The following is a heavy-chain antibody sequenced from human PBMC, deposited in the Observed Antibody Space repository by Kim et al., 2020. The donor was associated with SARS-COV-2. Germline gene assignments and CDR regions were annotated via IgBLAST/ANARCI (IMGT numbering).Heavy chain of an antibody. CDR2: XSYDGSNK. J-gene: IGHJ6*01. D-gene: IGHD3-10*01. Sequence: GGSLRLSCAASGFTFSSCAMHWVRQAPGKGXXXVAVXSYDGSNKNYADSVKGRXTISRXNTKNXLHLXMNSLXAEDTALYYCARDPXSRLRXVTYSYYGXXVWXXXTTVXISS. CDR1: GFTFSSCA. CDR3: ARDPXSRLRXVTYSYYGXXV. V-gene: IGHV3-30-3*01.